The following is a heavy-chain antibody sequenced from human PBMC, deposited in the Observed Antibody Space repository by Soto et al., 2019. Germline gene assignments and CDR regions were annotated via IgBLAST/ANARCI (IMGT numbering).Heavy chain of an antibody. V-gene: IGHV3-30-3*01. D-gene: IGHD3-22*01. CDR1: GFTFSSYA. J-gene: IGHJ4*02. CDR3: ARDYYDSSGYYYYFDY. CDR2: ISYDGSNK. Sequence: VGSLRLSCAASGFTFSSYAMHWVRQAPGKGLEWVAVISYDGSNKYYADSVKGRFTISSDNSKNTLYLQMNSLRAEDTAVYYCARDYYDSSGYYYYFDYWGQGTLVTVSS.